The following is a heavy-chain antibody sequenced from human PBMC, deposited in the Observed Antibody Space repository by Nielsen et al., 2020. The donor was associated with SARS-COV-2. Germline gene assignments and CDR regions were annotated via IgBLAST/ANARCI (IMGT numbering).Heavy chain of an antibody. CDR3: ARVVLTSSGYYGMDV. CDR2: INWNGGST. D-gene: IGHD3-10*01. J-gene: IGHJ6*02. V-gene: IGHV3-20*01. Sequence: GGSLRLSCAASGFTFSNAWMSWVRQAPGKGLEWVSGINWNGGSTGYADSVKGRFTISRDNAKNSLYLQMNSLRAEDTALYHCARVVLTSSGYYGMDVWGQGTTVTVSS. CDR1: GFTFSNAW.